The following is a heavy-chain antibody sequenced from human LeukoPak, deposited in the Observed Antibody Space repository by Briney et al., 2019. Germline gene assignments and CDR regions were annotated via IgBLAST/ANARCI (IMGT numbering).Heavy chain of an antibody. CDR2: IYYSGST. CDR3: AGTGDYLDYSSVMDV. Sequence: SETLSLTCTVSGGSISSYYWSWIRQPPGKGLEWIGYIYYSGSTNYNPSLKSRVTISVDTSKNQFSLKLSSVTAADTAVYYCAGTGDYLDYSSVMDVWGQGTTVTVSS. D-gene: IGHD3/OR15-3a*01. V-gene: IGHV4-59*01. CDR1: GGSISSYY. J-gene: IGHJ6*02.